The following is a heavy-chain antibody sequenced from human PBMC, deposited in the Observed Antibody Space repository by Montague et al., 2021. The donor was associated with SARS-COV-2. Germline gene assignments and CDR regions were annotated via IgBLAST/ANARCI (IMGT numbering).Heavy chain of an antibody. CDR3: ARECSYGNYWRVHLDP. CDR2: IYTSGNT. J-gene: IGHJ5*01. Sequence: SETLSLTCTVSGGSISSTSYYWAWIRQPPGKGLEWIGCIYTSGNTYYNPSLKSRVTMSVDRSKNQFSLKLSSVTAADTAVYYCARECSYGNYWRVHLDPWGQGTMVTVSS. CDR1: GGSISSTSYY. V-gene: IGHV4-39*07. D-gene: IGHD1-7*01.